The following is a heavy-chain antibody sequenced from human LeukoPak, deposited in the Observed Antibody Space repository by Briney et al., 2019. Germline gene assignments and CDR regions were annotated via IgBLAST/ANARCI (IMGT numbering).Heavy chain of an antibody. D-gene: IGHD3-10*01. J-gene: IGHJ6*03. CDR1: GGSISSSNYY. V-gene: IGHV4-39*01. Sequence: SETLSLTCSVSGGSISSSNYYWGWIRQPPGKGLEWIGTIYYSGTTYYNPSLESRVTISEDMSKSQFSLTLRSVTAADTAVYYCARQISDYYYYYIDVWGKGTTVTVSS. CDR3: ARQISDYYYYYIDV. CDR2: IYYSGTT.